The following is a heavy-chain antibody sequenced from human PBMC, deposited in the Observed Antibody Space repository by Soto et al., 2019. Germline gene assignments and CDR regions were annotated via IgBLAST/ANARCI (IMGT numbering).Heavy chain of an antibody. CDR1: GYTFNDYY. D-gene: IGHD6-19*01. J-gene: IGHJ6*02. V-gene: IGHV1-2*04. CDR2: INSKTGGT. CDR3: ARDDSSGYSTNGLDL. Sequence: GASVKVSCKASGYTFNDYYIHWVRQAPGQGLEWMGWINSKTGGTNYAQKFQGWVTITRDASINIAYMQLGRLRPDDTAVYFCARDDSSGYSTNGLDLWGQGTTVTVSS.